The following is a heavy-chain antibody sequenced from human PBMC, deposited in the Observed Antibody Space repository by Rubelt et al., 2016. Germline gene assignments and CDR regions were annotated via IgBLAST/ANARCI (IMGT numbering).Heavy chain of an antibody. CDR3: AKEYGPIYDFWSLSNKYYYGMDV. J-gene: IGHJ6*02. V-gene: IGHV3-21*01. Sequence: VKGRFTISRDNAKNSLYLQMNSLRAEDTAVYYCAKEYGPIYDFWSLSNKYYYGMDVWGQGTTVTVSS. D-gene: IGHD3-3*01.